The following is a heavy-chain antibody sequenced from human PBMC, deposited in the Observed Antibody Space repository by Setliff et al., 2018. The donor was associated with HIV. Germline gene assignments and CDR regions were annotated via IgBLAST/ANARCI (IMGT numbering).Heavy chain of an antibody. CDR2: INAGNGNT. CDR1: GYSFSNYW. J-gene: IGHJ4*02. CDR3: ARSSGYSSSWYYFDY. D-gene: IGHD6-13*01. V-gene: IGHV1-3*01. Sequence: GESLKISCKGSGYSFSNYWIAWVRQAPGQRLEWMGWINAGNGNTKYSQKFQGRVTITRDTSASTAYMELSSLRSEDTAVYYCARSSGYSSSWYYFDYWGQGTLVTVSS.